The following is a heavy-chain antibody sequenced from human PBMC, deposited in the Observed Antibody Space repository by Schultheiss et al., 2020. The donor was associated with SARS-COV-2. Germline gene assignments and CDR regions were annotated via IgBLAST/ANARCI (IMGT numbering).Heavy chain of an antibody. J-gene: IGHJ2*01. Sequence: SETLSLTCAVFGGSFSGYYWSWIRQPPGKGLEWIGYIYYSGSTYYNPSLKSRVTISVDTSKNQFSLKLSSVTAADTAVYYCARVGIAARRMYFDLWGRGTLVTVSS. CDR1: GGSFSGYY. CDR2: IYYSGST. D-gene: IGHD6-6*01. CDR3: ARVGIAARRMYFDL. V-gene: IGHV4-31*11.